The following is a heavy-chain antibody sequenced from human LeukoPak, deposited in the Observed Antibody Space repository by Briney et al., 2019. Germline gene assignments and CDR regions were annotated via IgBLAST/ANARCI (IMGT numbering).Heavy chain of an antibody. J-gene: IGHJ4*02. V-gene: IGHV3-11*04. CDR2: ISSDGHVG. CDR3: ARDTLNGPFVISLDY. Sequence: KPGGSLRLSCAASGFTVSRNYMNWIRQAPGKGLEWVSHISSDGHVGRYVDSVRGRFTMSRDNAKNLLFLQMNGLRAEDTAVYYCARDTLNGPFVISLDYWGQGALVTVSS. D-gene: IGHD3-9*01. CDR1: GFTVSRNY.